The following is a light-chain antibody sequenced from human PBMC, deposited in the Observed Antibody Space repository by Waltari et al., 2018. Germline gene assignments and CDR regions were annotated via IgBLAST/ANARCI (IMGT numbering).Light chain of an antibody. J-gene: IGLJ3*02. Sequence: QLVLAQSTSASASLGASVKLSCTVTSGHTTYAIAWHQQQPGKGPRYLMRVNSDGGNIKGDGIPDRFSGSRSGADRYLIISSLQSEDEADYYCQAWGAGVGVFGGGTKLSVL. CDR3: QAWGAGVGV. V-gene: IGLV4-69*01. CDR2: VNSDGGN. CDR1: SGHTTYA.